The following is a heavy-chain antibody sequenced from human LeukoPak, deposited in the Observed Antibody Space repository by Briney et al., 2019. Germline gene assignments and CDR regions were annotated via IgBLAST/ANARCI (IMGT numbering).Heavy chain of an antibody. D-gene: IGHD3-3*01. CDR1: SDSISSGDYY. V-gene: IGHV4-30-4*01. Sequence: SETLSLTCTVCSDSISSGDYYWSWIRQPPGKGLEWIGYIYYSGSTYYNSSLKSRVTISIDTSKNQFSLRLSSVTAADAAMYYCARMFYDPYYFDYWGQGILVTVSS. CDR2: IYYSGST. J-gene: IGHJ4*02. CDR3: ARMFYDPYYFDY.